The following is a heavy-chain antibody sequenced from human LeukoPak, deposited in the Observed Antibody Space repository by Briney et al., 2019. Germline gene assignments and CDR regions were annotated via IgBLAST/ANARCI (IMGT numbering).Heavy chain of an antibody. D-gene: IGHD1-1*01. CDR1: GFTSSDYY. Sequence: GGSLRLSCAASGFTSSDYYMSWIRQAPGEGLEWISYISGSGSSTYFADSVKGRFTISRDNAKNSLSLQMNSLRAEDTAVYYCARGTGFFDPWGQGTLVTVSS. CDR2: ISGSGSST. CDR3: ARGTGFFDP. V-gene: IGHV3-11*04. J-gene: IGHJ5*02.